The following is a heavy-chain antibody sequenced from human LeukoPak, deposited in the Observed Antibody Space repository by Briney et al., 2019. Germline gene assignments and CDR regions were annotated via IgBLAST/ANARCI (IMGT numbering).Heavy chain of an antibody. V-gene: IGHV3-30*18. J-gene: IGHJ1*01. CDR3: AKDLSSSSGYFQH. D-gene: IGHD6-6*01. Sequence: GRSLRLSCAASGFTFSSYGVHWVRQAPGKGLEWVAVISYDGSNKYYGDSVKGRFTISRDNSKNTLYLQMNSLRAEDTAVYYCAKDLSSSSGYFQHWGQGTLVTVSS. CDR2: ISYDGSNK. CDR1: GFTFSSYG.